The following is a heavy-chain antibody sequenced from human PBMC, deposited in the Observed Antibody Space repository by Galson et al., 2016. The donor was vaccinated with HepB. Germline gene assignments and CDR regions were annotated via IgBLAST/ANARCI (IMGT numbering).Heavy chain of an antibody. Sequence: SLRLSCAASGFPLSTYRMSWVRQAPGKGLEWVANIRQDGRETYYVDSVKGRFAISRDNAKNSLYLQMNSLRVEDSAVYYCARYGYGRWLQFNHWGQGTLVTVSS. CDR2: IRQDGRET. D-gene: IGHD5-24*01. CDR1: GFPLSTYR. J-gene: IGHJ5*02. V-gene: IGHV3-7*02. CDR3: ARYGYGRWLQFNH.